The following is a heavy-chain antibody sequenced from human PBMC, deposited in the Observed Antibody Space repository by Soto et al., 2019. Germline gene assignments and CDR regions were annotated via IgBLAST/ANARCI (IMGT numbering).Heavy chain of an antibody. Sequence: GQLLESGGGFVQPGGSLRLSCAASGFTFTNYALSWVRQAPGKGLEWVSTIGGGSGSTSYADSVKGRFSISRENSKNTLYLQMSSLRAEDTALYYCATRMYSTSWFYFVSWGQGTLVTVYS. CDR2: IGGGSGST. V-gene: IGHV3-23*01. D-gene: IGHD6-13*01. CDR1: GFTFTNYA. J-gene: IGHJ4*02. CDR3: ATRMYSTSWFYFVS.